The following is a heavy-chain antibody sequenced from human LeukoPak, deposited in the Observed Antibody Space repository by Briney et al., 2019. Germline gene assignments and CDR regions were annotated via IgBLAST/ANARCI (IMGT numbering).Heavy chain of an antibody. J-gene: IGHJ4*02. V-gene: IGHV3-30*18. CDR2: ISYDGSNK. CDR3: AKDVSLSLAPKMSVGY. Sequence: GGSLRLSCAASGFTFSSYGMHWVRQAPGKGLEWVAVISYDGSNKYYADSVKGRFTISRDNSKNTLYLQMNSLRAEDTAVYYCAKDVSLSLAPKMSVGYWGQGTLVTVSS. D-gene: IGHD3-16*02. CDR1: GFTFSSYG.